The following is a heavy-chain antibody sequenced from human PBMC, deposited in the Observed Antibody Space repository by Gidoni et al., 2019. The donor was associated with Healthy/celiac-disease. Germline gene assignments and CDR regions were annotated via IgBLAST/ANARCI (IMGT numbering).Heavy chain of an antibody. D-gene: IGHD6-19*01. Sequence: QVQLVQSGAEVKKPGASVKVSCKASGYTFTSYGISWVRQAPGQGLEWMGWISAYNGNTNYAQKLQGRVTMTTDTSTSTACMERREQRSGDTAVYYYAKPIAVARGIICWGQGTLVTVSS. V-gene: IGHV1-18*01. CDR3: AKPIAVARGIIC. J-gene: IGHJ4*02. CDR1: GYTFTSYG. CDR2: ISAYNGNT.